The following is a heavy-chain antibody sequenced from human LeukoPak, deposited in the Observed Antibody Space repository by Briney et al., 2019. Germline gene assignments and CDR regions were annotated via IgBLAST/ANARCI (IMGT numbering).Heavy chain of an antibody. V-gene: IGHV3-21*01. CDR2: ISSSSSYI. CDR1: GFTFSSYS. Sequence: GGSLRLSCADSGFTFSSYSMNGVRQAPGKGLEWVSSISSSSSYIYYADSVKGRFTISRDNAKNSLYLQMNSLRAEDTAVYYCARDCSGSYSVLLDPWGQGTLVTVSS. D-gene: IGHD1-26*01. J-gene: IGHJ5*02. CDR3: ARDCSGSYSVLLDP.